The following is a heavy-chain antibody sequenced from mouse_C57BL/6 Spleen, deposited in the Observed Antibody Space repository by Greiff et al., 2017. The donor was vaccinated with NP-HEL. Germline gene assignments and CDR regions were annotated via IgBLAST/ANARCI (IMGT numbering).Heavy chain of an antibody. V-gene: IGHV1-18*01. CDR3: AREVGRGFAY. CDR2: INPNNGGT. D-gene: IGHD4-1*01. CDR1: GYTFTDYN. J-gene: IGHJ3*01. Sequence: EVKVVESGPELVKPGASVKIPCKASGYTFTDYNMDWVKQSHGKSLEWIGDINPNNGGTIYNQKFKGKATLTVDKSSSTAYMELRSLTSEDTAVYYCAREVGRGFAYWGQGTLVTVSA.